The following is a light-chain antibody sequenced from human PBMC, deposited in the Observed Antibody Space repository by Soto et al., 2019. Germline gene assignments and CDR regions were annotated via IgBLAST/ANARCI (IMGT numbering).Light chain of an antibody. J-gene: IGKJ1*01. V-gene: IGKV1-27*01. CDR1: RGVSTY. Sequence: DVQMTQSPSSLSASVGDRVTITCRASRGVSTYLAWYQQKPGKAPKLLIYGASTLQSGVPSRFSGSGSGTDFTLTISSLQPEDVATYYCQKYNSALSWTFGQGTKVDIK. CDR2: GAS. CDR3: QKYNSALSWT.